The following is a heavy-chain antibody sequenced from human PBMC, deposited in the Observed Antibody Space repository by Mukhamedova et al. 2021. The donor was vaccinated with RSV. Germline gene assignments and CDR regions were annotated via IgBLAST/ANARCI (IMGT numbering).Heavy chain of an antibody. CDR2: ISREGRDR. V-gene: IGHV3-30*04. Sequence: MHWVRQAPGKGLEWVAVISREGRDRFYADSVKVRLTISRDNFENTLYLQMTSLSSEDTGVYFCARDKVVGGAGCMAVWGKGT. D-gene: IGHD3-22*01. J-gene: IGHJ6*04. CDR3: ARDKVVGGAGCMAV.